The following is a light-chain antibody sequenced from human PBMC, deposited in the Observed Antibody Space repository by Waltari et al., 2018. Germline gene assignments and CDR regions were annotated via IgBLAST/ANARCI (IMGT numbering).Light chain of an antibody. V-gene: IGKV3-11*01. CDR2: DAS. Sequence: EIVLTQSPATLSLSPGERATLSCRASQSVRSSLAWYQQKPGQAPRLLIYDASNRATGIPARFSGSGSGTDFTLTISSLEPEDFASYYCQQRSNWPPITFGQGTRLEIK. CDR3: QQRSNWPPIT. J-gene: IGKJ5*01. CDR1: QSVRSS.